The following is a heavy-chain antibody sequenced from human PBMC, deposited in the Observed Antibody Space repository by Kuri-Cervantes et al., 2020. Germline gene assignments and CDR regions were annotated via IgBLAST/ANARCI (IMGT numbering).Heavy chain of an antibody. J-gene: IGHJ4*02. CDR2: ISYDGNDK. Sequence: LSLTCAASGFTFSSSAIHWVRQAPGKGLEWVAVISYDGNDKYSTDSVKGRFTISRDNSKNTLYPQMNSLRAEDTAVYYCAKGIFDEYGDYGAPDYWGQGTLVTVSS. V-gene: IGHV3-30*04. CDR1: GFTFSSSA. CDR3: AKGIFDEYGDYGAPDY. D-gene: IGHD4-17*01.